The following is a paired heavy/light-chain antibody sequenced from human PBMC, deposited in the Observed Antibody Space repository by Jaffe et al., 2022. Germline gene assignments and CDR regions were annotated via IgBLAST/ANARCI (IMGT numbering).Light chain of an antibody. CDR1: SSNIGAGYD. CDR3: QSYDSSLSGSGVV. V-gene: IGLV1-40*01. Sequence: QSVLTQPPSVSGAPGQRVTISCTGSSSNIGAGYDVHWYQQLPGTAPKLLIYGNSNRPSGVPDRFSGSKSGTSASLAITGLQAEDEADYYCQSYDSSLSGSGVVFGGGTKLTVL. J-gene: IGLJ2*01. CDR2: GNS.
Heavy chain of an antibody. J-gene: IGHJ1*01. CDR2: ISSSSSTI. CDR1: GFTFSSYS. V-gene: IGHV3-48*01. Sequence: EVQLVESGGGLVQPGGSLRLSCAASGFTFSSYSMNWVRQAPGKGLEWVSYISSSSSTIYYADSVKGRFTISRDNAKNSLYLQMNSLRAEDTAVYYCARDPGGCSGGSCYSRTYFQHWGQGTLVTVSS. D-gene: IGHD2-15*01. CDR3: ARDPGGCSGGSCYSRTYFQH.